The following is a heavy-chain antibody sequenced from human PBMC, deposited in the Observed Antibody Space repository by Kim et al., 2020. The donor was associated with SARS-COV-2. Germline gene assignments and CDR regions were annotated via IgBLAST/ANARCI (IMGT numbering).Heavy chain of an antibody. CDR3: ARDRQGYCGSSTCYSGSGAFDI. Sequence: ASVKVSCKASGYTFNGYGIHWVRQAPGQGLEWMGWINTYTGSPIYDQGFRGRFVFSLDTSVSTTSLQISSLKAEDTAVFYCARDRQGYCGSSTCYSGSGAFDIWGQGTMVTVSS. V-gene: IGHV7-4-1*02. CDR2: INTYTGSP. CDR1: GYTFNGYG. D-gene: IGHD2-15*01. J-gene: IGHJ3*02.